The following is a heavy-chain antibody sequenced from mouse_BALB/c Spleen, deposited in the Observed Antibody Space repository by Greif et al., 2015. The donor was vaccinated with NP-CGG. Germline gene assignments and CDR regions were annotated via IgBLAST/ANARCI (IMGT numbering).Heavy chain of an antibody. D-gene: IGHD2-1*01. CDR1: GYTFSSYW. V-gene: IGHV1-9*01. J-gene: IGHJ4*01. CDR2: ILPGSGST. Sequence: VQLQQSGAELMKPGASVKISCKATGYTFSSYWIEGVKQRPGHGLEWIGEILPGSGSTNYNEKFKGKATFTADTSSNTAYMQLSSLTSEDSAVYYCASYYGNPYYAMDYWGQGTSVTVSS. CDR3: ASYYGNPYYAMDY.